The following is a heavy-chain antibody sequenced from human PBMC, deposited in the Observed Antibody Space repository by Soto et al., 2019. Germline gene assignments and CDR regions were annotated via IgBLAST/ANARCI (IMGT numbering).Heavy chain of an antibody. Sequence: PSQTLSLTCAISGDSVSSNSAAWNWIRQSPSRGLEWLGRTYYRSKWYNDYAVSVKSRITINPDTSKNQFSLQLNSVTPEDTAVYYCARERSYDFWSGYLYYYYYYGMDVWGQGTTVTVSS. CDR1: GDSVSSNSAA. CDR3: ARERSYDFWSGYLYYYYYYGMDV. CDR2: TYYRSKWYN. D-gene: IGHD3-3*01. J-gene: IGHJ6*02. V-gene: IGHV6-1*01.